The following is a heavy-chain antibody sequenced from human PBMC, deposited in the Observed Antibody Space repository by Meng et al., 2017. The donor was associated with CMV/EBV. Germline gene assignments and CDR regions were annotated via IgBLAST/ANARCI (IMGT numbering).Heavy chain of an antibody. CDR2: IIPIFGTA. CDR3: ARVLAAAGNDAFDI. J-gene: IGHJ3*02. Sequence: SVKVSCKASGGTFSSYAISWVRQAPRQGLEWMGGIIPIFGTANYAQKFQGRVTITTDESTSTAYMELSSLRSEDTAVYYCARVLAAAGNDAFDIWGQGTMVTVSS. V-gene: IGHV1-69*05. D-gene: IGHD6-13*01. CDR1: GGTFSSYA.